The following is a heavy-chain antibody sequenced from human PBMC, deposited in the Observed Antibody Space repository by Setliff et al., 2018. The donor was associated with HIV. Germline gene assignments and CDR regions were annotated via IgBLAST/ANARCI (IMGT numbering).Heavy chain of an antibody. CDR1: GGSVSSGGYY. CDR3: AREGGKLWFGELLYAFDI. D-gene: IGHD3-10*01. V-gene: IGHV4-31*03. Sequence: SETLSLTCTVSGGSVSSGGYYWSWIRQHPGRGLEWIGHIYYSGSTYDNPSLKSRFSISIDTSKNRFSLEVASVTAADTAVYYRAREGGKLWFGELLYAFDIWGQGTMVTV. J-gene: IGHJ3*02. CDR2: IYYSGST.